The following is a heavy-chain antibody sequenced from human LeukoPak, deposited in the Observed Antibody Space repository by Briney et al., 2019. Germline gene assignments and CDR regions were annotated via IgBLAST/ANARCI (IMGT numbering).Heavy chain of an antibody. Sequence: SETLSLTCAVYGGSFSGYYWGWIRQPPGKGLEWIGEINHSGSTNYNPSLKSRVTISVDTSKNQFSLKLSSVTAADTAVYYCARLAGIAAAGPLVFWGRGPRKTTFDPWGQGTLVTVSS. J-gene: IGHJ5*02. CDR1: GGSFSGYY. CDR3: ARLAGIAAAGPLVFWGRGPRKTTFDP. V-gene: IGHV4-34*01. CDR2: INHSGST. D-gene: IGHD6-13*01.